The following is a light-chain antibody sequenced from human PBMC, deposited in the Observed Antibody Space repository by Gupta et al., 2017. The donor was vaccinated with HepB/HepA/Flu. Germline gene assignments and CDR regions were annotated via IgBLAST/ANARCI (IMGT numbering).Light chain of an antibody. CDR1: SSNVGRNN. V-gene: IGLV1-44*01. J-gene: IGLJ2*01. Sequence: QSVLTQSTSVSGTPGQRVTISCSVSSSNVGRNNVNWYQQLPGTAPKLLIYYNDERPPGVTDRISGSKSGTSASLAISGLKSEDEADYYCAAWDTSINVVVFGGGTKLTVL. CDR3: AAWDTSINVVV. CDR2: YND.